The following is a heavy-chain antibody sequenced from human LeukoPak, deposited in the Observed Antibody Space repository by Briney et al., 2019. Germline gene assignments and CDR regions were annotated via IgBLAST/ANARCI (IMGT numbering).Heavy chain of an antibody. CDR2: SGCNGGTT. J-gene: IGHJ3*02. V-gene: IGHV3-23*01. D-gene: IGHD1-14*01. Sequence: GGTLSLSCAASGFTFSTYSMNWVSRAPGKGRVWGSASGCNGGTTYYEASVKGRFTISIDKSKNMVYLKMNTVRAEDTAIYYCARAEYNRMLFALDIWGQGTVVTVSS. CDR3: ARAEYNRMLFALDI. CDR1: GFTFSTYS.